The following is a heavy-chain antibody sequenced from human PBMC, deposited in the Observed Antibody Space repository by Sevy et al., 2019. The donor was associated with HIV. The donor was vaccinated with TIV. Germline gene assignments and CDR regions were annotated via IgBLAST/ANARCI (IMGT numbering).Heavy chain of an antibody. D-gene: IGHD3-22*01. CDR3: VRMGDYYDSSGYYPLKF. V-gene: IGHV1-2*02. CDR2: INPNSGGT. Sequence: ASVKVSCKASGYTFTGYYIHWVRQAPGQGLEWMGWINPNSGGTYFAKKFQDSVTMTTDTSVNTAYMELRRLRFDDTAVYYCVRMGDYYDSSGYYPLKFWGQGSLVTVSS. J-gene: IGHJ4*02. CDR1: GYTFTGYY.